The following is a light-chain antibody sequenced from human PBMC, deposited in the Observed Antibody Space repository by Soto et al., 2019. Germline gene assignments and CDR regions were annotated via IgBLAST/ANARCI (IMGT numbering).Light chain of an antibody. V-gene: IGLV2-8*01. J-gene: IGLJ2*01. CDR1: SSDVGGYNY. CDR3: SSYAGSNNVV. CDR2: EVS. Sequence: QSALTQPPSASGSPGQSVTISCTGTSSDVGGYNYVSWYQQHPGKAPKLMIYEVSKRPSGVPDRFSGSKSGNTASLTVSGLQAEDEADYYCSSYAGSNNVVFGGGPKLTV.